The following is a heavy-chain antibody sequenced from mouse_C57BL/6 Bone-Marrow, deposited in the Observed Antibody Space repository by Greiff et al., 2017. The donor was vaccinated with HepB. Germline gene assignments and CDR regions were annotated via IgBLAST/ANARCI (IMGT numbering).Heavy chain of an antibody. D-gene: IGHD1-1*01. V-gene: IGHV3-6*01. CDR2: ISYDGSN. Sequence: EVQLVESGPGLVKPSQSLSLTCSVTGYSITSGYYWNWIRQFPGNKLEWMGYISYDGSNNYNPSLKNRISITRDTSKNQFFLKLNSVTTEDTATYYCAREGPFTTGAWFAYWGQGTLVTVSA. J-gene: IGHJ3*01. CDR1: GYSITSGYY. CDR3: AREGPFTTGAWFAY.